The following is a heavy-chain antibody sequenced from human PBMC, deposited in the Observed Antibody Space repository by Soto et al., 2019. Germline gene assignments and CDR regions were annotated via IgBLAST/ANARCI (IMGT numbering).Heavy chain of an antibody. CDR1: GYTFTSYD. D-gene: IGHD3-9*01. CDR2: MNPNSGNT. J-gene: IGHJ5*02. V-gene: IGHV1-8*01. CDR3: ARGPTYYDILTGYNWFDP. Sequence: ASVKVSFKASGYTFTSYDINWVRQATGQGLEWMGWMNPNSGNTGYAQKFQGRVTMTRNTSISTAYMELSSLRSEDTAVYYCARGPTYYDILTGYNWFDPWGQGTLVTVSS.